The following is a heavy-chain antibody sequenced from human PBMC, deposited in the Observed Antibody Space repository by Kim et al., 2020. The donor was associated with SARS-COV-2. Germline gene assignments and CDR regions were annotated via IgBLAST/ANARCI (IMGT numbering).Heavy chain of an antibody. V-gene: IGHV4-4*02. J-gene: IGHJ5*02. CDR2: IYHSGST. Sequence: SETLSLTCAVSGGSISSSNWWSWVRQPPGKGLEWIGEIYHSGSTNYDPSLKSRVTISVDKSKNQFSLKLSSVTAADTAVYYCARVRSLTGGRFDPWGQGTLVTVSS. CDR3: ARVRSLTGGRFDP. D-gene: IGHD3-9*01. CDR1: GGSISSSNW.